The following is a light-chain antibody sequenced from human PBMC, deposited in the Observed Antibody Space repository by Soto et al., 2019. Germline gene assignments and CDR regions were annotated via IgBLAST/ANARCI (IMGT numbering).Light chain of an antibody. CDR1: QSISIW. CDR3: QQHNTYPGT. J-gene: IGKJ1*01. CDR2: DAS. V-gene: IGKV1-5*01. Sequence: DIQMTQSPSTLSASVGDRVTITCRASQSISIWLAWYQQKPGKAPKLLIYDASNLESGVPSRFSGSGSWTEFTLTISCLQPDDFATYYCQQHNTYPGTFGQGTKVEI.